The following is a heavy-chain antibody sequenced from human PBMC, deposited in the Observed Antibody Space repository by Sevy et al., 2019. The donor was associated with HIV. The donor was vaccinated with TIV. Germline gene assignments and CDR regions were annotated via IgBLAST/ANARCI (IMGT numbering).Heavy chain of an antibody. CDR1: GFTFSSYA. J-gene: IGHJ6*02. CDR2: ISYDGSNK. CDR3: ASDFEYSSSFYYYGMDV. V-gene: IGHV3-30-3*01. Sequence: GGSLRLSCAASGFTFSSYAMHWVRQAPGKGLEWVAVISYDGSNKYYADSVKGRFTISRDNSKNTLYLQLNSLRAEDTAVYYCASDFEYSSSFYYYGMDVWGQGTTVTVSS. D-gene: IGHD6-6*01.